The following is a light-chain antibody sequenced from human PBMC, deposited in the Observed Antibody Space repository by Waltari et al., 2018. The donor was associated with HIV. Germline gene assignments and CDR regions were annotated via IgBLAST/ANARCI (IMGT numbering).Light chain of an antibody. CDR2: RNN. J-gene: IGLJ1*01. Sequence: QSVLTQPPSASGTPGQRVTLSCSGSSSNIGRNYVFWYQQLPGTAPKLRIYRNNQRPSGVPDRFSGSKSGTSASLAISGLRSEDEADYYCATWNDSLSGYVFGTGTKVTV. V-gene: IGLV1-47*01. CDR3: ATWNDSLSGYV. CDR1: SSNIGRNY.